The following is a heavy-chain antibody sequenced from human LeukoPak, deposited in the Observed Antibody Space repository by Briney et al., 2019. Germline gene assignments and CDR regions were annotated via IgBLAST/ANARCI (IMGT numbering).Heavy chain of an antibody. V-gene: IGHV4-61*08. J-gene: IGHJ6*02. CDR2: IYYSGST. CDR3: ARVGWGSSHYYYGMDV. D-gene: IGHD6-6*01. CDR1: GGSISSGDYY. Sequence: SQTLSLTCTVSGGSISSGDYYWSWIRQPPGKGLEWIGYIYYSGSTNYNPSLKSRVTISVDTSKNQFSLKLSSVTAADTAVYYCARVGWGSSHYYYGMDVWGQGTTVTVSS.